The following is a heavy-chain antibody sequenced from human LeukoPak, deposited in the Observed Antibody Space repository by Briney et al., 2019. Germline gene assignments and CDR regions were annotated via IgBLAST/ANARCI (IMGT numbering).Heavy chain of an antibody. CDR3: ARGINGAKWLVPYYFDY. CDR1: GGSISSYY. D-gene: IGHD6-19*01. CDR2: IYYSGST. V-gene: IGHV4-39*02. Sequence: SSETLSLTGTGSGGSISSYYWGWIRQPPGKGLEGIGSIYYSGSTYYNPSLTSRVTISVDTSKSLFSLKLSSVTVADTAVYYCARGINGAKWLVPYYFDYWGHGTLVTVSS. J-gene: IGHJ4*01.